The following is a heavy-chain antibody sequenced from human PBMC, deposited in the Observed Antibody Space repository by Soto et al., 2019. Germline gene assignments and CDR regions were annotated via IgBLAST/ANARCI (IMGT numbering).Heavy chain of an antibody. J-gene: IGHJ4*02. V-gene: IGHV4-30-4*01. Sequence: SETLSLTCTVSGGSISSGDYYWSWIRQPPGKGLESIGYIYYSGSTYYNPSLKSRVTISVDTSKNQFSLKLSSVTAADTAVYYCVSFSGGAAVTPYDFDYWGQGTLVTVSS. CDR1: GGSISSGDYY. CDR2: IYYSGST. CDR3: VSFSGGAAVTPYDFDY. D-gene: IGHD6-13*01.